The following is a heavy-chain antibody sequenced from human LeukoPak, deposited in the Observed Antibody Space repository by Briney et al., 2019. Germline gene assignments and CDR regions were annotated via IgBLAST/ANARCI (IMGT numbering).Heavy chain of an antibody. CDR2: INHSGST. Sequence: SETLSLTCAGYGGSFSGYYWSWIRQPPGKGLEWIGEINHSGSTNYNPSLKRRVTLSVDTYNNQFSLKLRSATAADTAVYSCARGVGPYSGSYLYWGQGTLVTVSS. J-gene: IGHJ4*02. V-gene: IGHV4-34*01. D-gene: IGHD1-26*01. CDR1: GGSFSGYY. CDR3: ARGVGPYSGSYLY.